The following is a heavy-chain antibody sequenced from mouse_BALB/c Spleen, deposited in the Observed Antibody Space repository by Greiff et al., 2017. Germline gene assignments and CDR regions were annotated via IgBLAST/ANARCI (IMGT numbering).Heavy chain of an antibody. V-gene: IGHV5-9-3*01. CDR3: ARGLTGTGYFDV. Sequence: DVHLVESGGGLVKPGGSLKLSCAASGFTFSSYAMSWVRQTPEKRLEWVATISSGGSYTYYPDSVKGRFTISRDNAKNTLYLQMSSLRSEDTAMYYCARGLTGTGYFDVWGAGTTVTVSS. CDR1: GFTFSSYA. J-gene: IGHJ1*01. CDR2: ISSGGSYT. D-gene: IGHD4-1*01.